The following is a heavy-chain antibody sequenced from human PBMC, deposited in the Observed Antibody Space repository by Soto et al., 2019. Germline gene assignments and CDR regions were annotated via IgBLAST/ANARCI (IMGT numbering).Heavy chain of an antibody. V-gene: IGHV3-33*01. J-gene: IGHJ4*02. Sequence: GGSLRLSCAASGFTFSSYGMHWVRQAPGKGLEWVAVIWYDGSNKYYADSVKGRFTISRDNSKNTLYLQMNSLRAEDTAVYYCARDADVWTIVVVPAGLDYWGQGTLVTVSS. CDR2: IWYDGSNK. CDR1: GFTFSSYG. D-gene: IGHD2-2*01. CDR3: ARDADVWTIVVVPAGLDY.